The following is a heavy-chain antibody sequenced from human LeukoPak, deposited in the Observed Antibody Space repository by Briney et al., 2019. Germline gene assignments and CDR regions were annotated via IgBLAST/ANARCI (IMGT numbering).Heavy chain of an antibody. Sequence: SETLSLICAVYGGSFSGYYWSWIRQPPGKGLEWIREINHSGSTNSNTSLKSRVTILVNMSKNQFSLKLSSVTAAHTAVYYCARTPSITMIVVWGQGTLVTVSS. D-gene: IGHD3-22*01. CDR1: GGSFSGYY. CDR3: ARTPSITMIVV. J-gene: IGHJ4*02. V-gene: IGHV4-34*01. CDR2: INHSGST.